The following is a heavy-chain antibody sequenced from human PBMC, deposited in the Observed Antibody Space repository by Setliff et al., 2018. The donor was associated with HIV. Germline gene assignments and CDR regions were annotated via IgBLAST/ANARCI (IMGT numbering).Heavy chain of an antibody. Sequence: SETLSLTCTVSGGSISSHYWSWIRQHPGKGLEWIGYIHYSGNTYNNPSLNSRISISVDMSKNKFSLKLSSLTAADTAVYYCARGGLGVVTSFDSWGPGTLVTVSS. D-gene: IGHD3-3*01. CDR1: GGSISSHY. CDR3: ARGGLGVVTSFDS. J-gene: IGHJ4*02. CDR2: IHYSGNT. V-gene: IGHV4-59*06.